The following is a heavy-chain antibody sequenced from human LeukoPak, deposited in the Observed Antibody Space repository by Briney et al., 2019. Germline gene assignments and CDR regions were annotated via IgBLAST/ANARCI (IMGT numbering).Heavy chain of an antibody. CDR2: IKQDGSEK. V-gene: IGHV3-7*01. Sequence: HPGGSLRLSCAASGFTFSGYWMSWVRQAPGKGLEWVANIKQDGSEKYYVDSVKGRFTISRDNAKNSLYLQMNSLRAEDTAVYYCARDRVWFNYWGQGTLVTVSS. CDR1: GFTFSGYW. CDR3: ARDRVWFNY. J-gene: IGHJ4*02. D-gene: IGHD3-16*01.